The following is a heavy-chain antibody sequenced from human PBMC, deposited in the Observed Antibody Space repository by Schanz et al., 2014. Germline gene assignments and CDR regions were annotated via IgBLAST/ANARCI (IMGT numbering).Heavy chain of an antibody. CDR2: IWYDGSNK. CDR1: GFTFSSYG. V-gene: IGHV3-33*06. Sequence: LVESGGGVVQPGRSLRLSCAASGFTFSSYGMHWVRQAPGKGLEWVAVIWYDGSNKYYADSVKGRFTISRDNSKNTLYLQMHNLRAEDTAVYHCAKAIVAAPYGVFDIWGQGTMVTVSS. CDR3: AKAIVAAPYGVFDI. J-gene: IGHJ3*02. D-gene: IGHD2-15*01.